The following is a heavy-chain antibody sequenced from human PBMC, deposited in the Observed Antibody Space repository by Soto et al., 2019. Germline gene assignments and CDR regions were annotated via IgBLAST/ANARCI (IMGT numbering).Heavy chain of an antibody. J-gene: IGHJ6*02. V-gene: IGHV4-30-2*01. CDR1: GGSISSGGYS. CDR2: IYHSGST. D-gene: IGHD2-21*02. Sequence: PSETLSHTCAVSGGSISSGGYSWSWIRQPPGKGLEWIGYIYHSGSTYYNPSLKSRVTISVDRSKNQFSLKLNSVTAADTAVYYCARDLWGYCGTDCYPLDVWGQGTTVTVSS. CDR3: ARDLWGYCGTDCYPLDV.